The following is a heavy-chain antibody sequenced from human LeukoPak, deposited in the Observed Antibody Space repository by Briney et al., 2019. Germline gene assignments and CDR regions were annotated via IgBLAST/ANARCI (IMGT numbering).Heavy chain of an antibody. Sequence: ASVKVSCKASGYTFTGNYMHWVRQAPGQGLEWMGWINPNSGGTNYAQKFQGWVTMTSDTSISTAYMELSRLRSDDTAVYYCAKAQHGWGVLFDYWGQGTLVTVSS. CDR3: AKAQHGWGVLFDY. J-gene: IGHJ4*02. V-gene: IGHV1-2*04. D-gene: IGHD3-16*01. CDR2: INPNSGGT. CDR1: GYTFTGNY.